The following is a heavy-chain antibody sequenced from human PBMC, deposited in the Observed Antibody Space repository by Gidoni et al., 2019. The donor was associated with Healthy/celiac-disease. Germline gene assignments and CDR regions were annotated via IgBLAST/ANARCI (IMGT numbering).Heavy chain of an antibody. J-gene: IGHJ4*02. CDR2: INPSGGST. CDR3: ARMGIAAAAYTGYDY. CDR1: GYTFTRYY. V-gene: IGHV1-46*01. Sequence: QVQLVQSGAEVKKPGASVKVSCKASGYTFTRYYMHWVRQAPGQGLEWMGIINPSGGSTSYAQKFQGRVTMTSDTSTSTVYMELSSLRSEDTAVYYCARMGIAAAAYTGYDYWGQGTLVTVSS. D-gene: IGHD6-13*01.